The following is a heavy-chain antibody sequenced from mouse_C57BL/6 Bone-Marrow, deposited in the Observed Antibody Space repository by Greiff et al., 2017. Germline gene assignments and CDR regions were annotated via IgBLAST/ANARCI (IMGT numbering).Heavy chain of an antibody. CDR2: INPYNGGT. CDR1: GYTFTDYY. D-gene: IGHD1-1*01. Sequence: VQLQQSGPVLVKPGASVKMSCKASGYTFTDYYMNWVKQSHGKSLEWIGVINPYNGGTSYNQKFKGKATLTVDQSSSTAYMELNSLTSEDSAVYYCAREITTVVDAMDYWGQGTSVTVSS. CDR3: AREITTVVDAMDY. J-gene: IGHJ4*01. V-gene: IGHV1-19*01.